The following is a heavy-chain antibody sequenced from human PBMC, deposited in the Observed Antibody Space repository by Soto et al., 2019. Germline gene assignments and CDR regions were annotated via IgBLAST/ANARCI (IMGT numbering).Heavy chain of an antibody. V-gene: IGHV1-18*01. J-gene: IGHJ4*02. CDR2: ISAHNGNT. CDR3: ARGRYGDY. CDR1: GYAFTTYG. Sequence: QVHLVQSGAEVKKPGASVKVSCKGSGYAFTTYGITWVRQAPGQGLAGMGWISAHNGNTNYAQKLQGRVTVTRDTSTSTAYMELRSLRSDDTAVYYCARGRYGDYWGQGALVTVSS. D-gene: IGHD1-1*01.